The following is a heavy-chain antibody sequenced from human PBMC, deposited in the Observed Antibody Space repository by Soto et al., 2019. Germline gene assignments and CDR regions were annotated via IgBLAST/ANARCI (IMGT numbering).Heavy chain of an antibody. CDR1: GFTFSSYS. V-gene: IGHV3-23*01. CDR3: AKVRSTMYYDFWSGYYSG. D-gene: IGHD3-3*01. CDR2: ISSSSSST. Sequence: VGSLRLSCAASGFTFSSYSMNWVRQAPGKGLEWVSAISSSSSSTYYADSVKGWFTISRDNSKNTLYLQMNSLRAEDTAVYYCAKVRSTMYYDFWSGYYSGWGQGTLVTVSS. J-gene: IGHJ4*02.